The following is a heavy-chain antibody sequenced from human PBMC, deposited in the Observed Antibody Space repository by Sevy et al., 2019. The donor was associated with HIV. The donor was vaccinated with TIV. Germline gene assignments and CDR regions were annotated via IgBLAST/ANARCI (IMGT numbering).Heavy chain of an antibody. CDR3: AREGGYTSAWSPGNH. J-gene: IGHJ4*02. CDR1: GFTFNTHA. CDR2: ISYDGIIK. V-gene: IGHV3-30*04. D-gene: IGHD6-19*01. Sequence: GGSLRLSCAASGFTFNTHAMHWVRQAPGKGLEWVALISYDGIIKYYADSVKGRLTISRDNSKNTQSLQMNSLRVEDTAVYYCAREGGYTSAWSPGNHWGQGTLVTVSS.